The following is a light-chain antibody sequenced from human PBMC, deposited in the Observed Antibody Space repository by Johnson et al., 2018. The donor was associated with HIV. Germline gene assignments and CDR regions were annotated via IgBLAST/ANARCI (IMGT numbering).Light chain of an antibody. CDR1: SSNIGNNY. V-gene: IGLV1-51*02. CDR3: GTWDSSLMAYV. CDR2: ENN. J-gene: IGLJ1*01. Sequence: QSVLTQPPSVSAAPGQKVTISCSGSSSNIGNNYVSWYQQLPGTAPKLLIYENNKRPSGIPDRFSGSKSGTSATLGITGLQTGDEADYYFGTWDSSLMAYVFGTGTKVTGL.